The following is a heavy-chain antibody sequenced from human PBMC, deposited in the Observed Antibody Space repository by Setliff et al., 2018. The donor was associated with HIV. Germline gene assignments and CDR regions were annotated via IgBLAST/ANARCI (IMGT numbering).Heavy chain of an antibody. CDR2: IYHIGNT. D-gene: IGHD1-1*01. Sequence: KTSETLSLTCTVSGYSISNDYYWGWIRQPPGKGLEWIASIYHIGNTYYNPSLKSRVTISVDTSKNQFSLRLSSVTAAATAVYYCARDGSRTTGATGYYYGLDVWGQGTTVTVSS. CDR1: GYSISNDYY. J-gene: IGHJ6*02. CDR3: ARDGSRTTGATGYYYGLDV. V-gene: IGHV4-38-2*02.